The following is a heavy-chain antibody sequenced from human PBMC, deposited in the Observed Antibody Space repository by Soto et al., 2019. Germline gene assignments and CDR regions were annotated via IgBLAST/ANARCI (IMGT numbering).Heavy chain of an antibody. CDR2: INHSGST. V-gene: IGHV4-34*01. J-gene: IGHJ4*02. D-gene: IGHD5-18*01. CDR3: ARGQKGGYSYHYFDY. Sequence: SETLSLTCAVYGGSFSGYYWSWIRQPPGKGLEWIGEINHSGSTNHNPSLKSRVTISVDTSKNQFSLKLSSVTAADTAVYYCARGQKGGYSYHYFDYWGQGTLVTVSS. CDR1: GGSFSGYY.